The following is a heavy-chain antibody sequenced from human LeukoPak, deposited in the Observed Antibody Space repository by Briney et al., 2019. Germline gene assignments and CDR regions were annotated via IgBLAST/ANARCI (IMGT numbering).Heavy chain of an antibody. D-gene: IGHD5-18*01. CDR3: ARWIQLRPFAYYMDV. J-gene: IGHJ6*03. Sequence: ASVKVSCKASGGTFSSYAISWVRQAPGQRLEWMGGIIPIFGTANYAQKFQGRVTITTDESTSTAYMELSSLRSEDTAVYYCARWIQLRPFAYYMDVWGKGTTVTVSS. CDR2: IIPIFGTA. V-gene: IGHV1-69*05. CDR1: GGTFSSYA.